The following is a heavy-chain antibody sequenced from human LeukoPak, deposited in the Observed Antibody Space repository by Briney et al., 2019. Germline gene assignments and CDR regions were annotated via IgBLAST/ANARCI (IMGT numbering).Heavy chain of an antibody. CDR2: IIPILGIA. CDR3: ARDPTTARTISVAEDNFDY. Sequence: AVKDSCKASGGTFSSYAIRWVRQAPGQGLEWMGRIIPILGIANYVQKFQGRVTITPDKSTSTAYIELSSLRSEDTAVYYCARDPTTARTISVAEDNFDYWGQGTLVTVPS. V-gene: IGHV1-69*04. CDR1: GGTFSSYA. J-gene: IGHJ4*02. D-gene: IGHD6-19*01.